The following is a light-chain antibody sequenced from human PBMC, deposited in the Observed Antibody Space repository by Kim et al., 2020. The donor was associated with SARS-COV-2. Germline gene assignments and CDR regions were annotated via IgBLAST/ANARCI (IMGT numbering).Light chain of an antibody. J-gene: IGKJ2*03. CDR1: QRVANNY. CDR3: QQYGRSPPG. Sequence: LSPGERTTPSRKDGQRVANNYLAWYEQKPGQAPRLLIYGALSRPSDIPDRYSGSGSGTDFTHTISRGEPEDSAVYDCQQYGRSPPGFGQETKLEI. CDR2: GAL. V-gene: IGKV3-20*01.